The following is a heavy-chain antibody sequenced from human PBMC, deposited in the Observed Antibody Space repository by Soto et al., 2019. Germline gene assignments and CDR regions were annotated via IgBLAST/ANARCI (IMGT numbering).Heavy chain of an antibody. CDR3: VKGPVAYFWSGYSYYFDF. CDR1: GFTFSTYA. V-gene: IGHV3-64D*06. CDR2: INSNGGAT. D-gene: IGHD3-3*01. J-gene: IGHJ4*02. Sequence: GGSLRLSCSASGFTFSTYAMHWVRQAPGKGLEYVSAINSNGGATYYADSVKGRFTISRDNSKNTLSLQMSSLGAEDTAVYYCVKGPVAYFWSGYSYYFDFWGQGTLVTV.